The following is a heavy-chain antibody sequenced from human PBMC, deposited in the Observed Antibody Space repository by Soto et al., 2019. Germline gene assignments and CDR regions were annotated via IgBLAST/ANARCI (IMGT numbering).Heavy chain of an antibody. Sequence: PSETLSLTCTVSGASISGYYWSWIRKSAGKGLEWIGRIYATGTTDYNPSLKRRATISVDTSKNQFSLRLTSLTAADTAVYYCARDGIDPPRDSWFDPWGQGTQVTVSS. CDR3: ARDGIDPPRDSWFDP. V-gene: IGHV4-4*07. CDR1: GASISGYY. D-gene: IGHD1-1*01. CDR2: IYATGTT. J-gene: IGHJ5*02.